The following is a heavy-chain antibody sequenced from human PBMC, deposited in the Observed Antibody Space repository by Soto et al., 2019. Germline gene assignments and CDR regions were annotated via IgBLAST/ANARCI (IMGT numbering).Heavy chain of an antibody. Sequence: SETLSLTCTVSGGSISSYYWSWIRQPPGKGLEWIGYIYYSGSTNYNPSLKSRVTISVDTSKNQFSLKLSSVTAADTAVYYCARGPADPQNYDILTGYYLKHYYYYYYMDVWGKGTTVTVSS. J-gene: IGHJ6*03. CDR3: ARGPADPQNYDILTGYYLKHYYYYYYMDV. CDR2: IYYSGST. D-gene: IGHD3-9*01. CDR1: GGSISSYY. V-gene: IGHV4-59*01.